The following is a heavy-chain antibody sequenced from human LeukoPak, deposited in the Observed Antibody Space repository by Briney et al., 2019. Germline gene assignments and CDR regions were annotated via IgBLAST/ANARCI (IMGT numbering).Heavy chain of an antibody. CDR3: ARSLYYYDSSGYDY. Sequence: QSGGSLRLSCAASGFTFSSYEMNWVRQAPGKGLEWVSYISSSGSTIYYADSVKGRFTISRDNAKNSLYLQMNSLRAEDTAVYYCARSLYYYDSSGYDYWGQGTLVTVSS. V-gene: IGHV3-48*03. CDR2: ISSSGSTI. D-gene: IGHD3-22*01. CDR1: GFTFSSYE. J-gene: IGHJ4*02.